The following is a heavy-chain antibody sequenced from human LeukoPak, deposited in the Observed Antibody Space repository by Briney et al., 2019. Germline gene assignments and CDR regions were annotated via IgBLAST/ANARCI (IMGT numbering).Heavy chain of an antibody. D-gene: IGHD3-22*01. CDR2: IGRSGDYT. J-gene: IGHJ4*02. CDR1: GFSFSNYA. V-gene: IGHV3-23*01. Sequence: PGGSLRLSCAASGFSFSNYAMSWVRQAPGKGLEWVPGIGRSGDYTYYADSVKGRFIISRDNSENTVYLQMNSLRAEDTAVYYCVKDMFDYDSPYFDYWGQGSLVTVSS. CDR3: VKDMFDYDSPYFDY.